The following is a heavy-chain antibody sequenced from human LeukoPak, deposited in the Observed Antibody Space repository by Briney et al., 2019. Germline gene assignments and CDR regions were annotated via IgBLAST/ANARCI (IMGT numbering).Heavy chain of an antibody. CDR3: ARGARYSNGWYPDY. CDR1: GLTFSSYD. CDR2: IATTGDT. D-gene: IGHD6-19*01. J-gene: IGHJ4*02. Sequence: PGGSLRLSCAASGLTFSSYDMHWVRQATGKGLEWVSAIATTGDTYYPGSVKGRFTISRENAKNSLFLQMNSLRAGDTAVYYCARGARYSNGWYPDYWGQGTLVTVSS. V-gene: IGHV3-13*01.